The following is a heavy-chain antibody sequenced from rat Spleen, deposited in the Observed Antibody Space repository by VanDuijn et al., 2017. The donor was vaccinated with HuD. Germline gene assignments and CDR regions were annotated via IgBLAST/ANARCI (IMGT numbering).Heavy chain of an antibody. CDR1: GFTFSNFP. J-gene: IGHJ2*01. CDR2: ISSSGGST. CDR3: ARDYSGLH. V-gene: IGHV5-46*01. D-gene: IGHD1-1*01. Sequence: EVQLVESGGGLVQPGRSMKLSCAASGFTFSNFPMAWVRQAPAKGLEWVATISSSGGSTYYRDSVKGRFTISRDNAKSSLYLQMNSLKSEDTATYYCARDYSGLHWGQGVMVTVSS.